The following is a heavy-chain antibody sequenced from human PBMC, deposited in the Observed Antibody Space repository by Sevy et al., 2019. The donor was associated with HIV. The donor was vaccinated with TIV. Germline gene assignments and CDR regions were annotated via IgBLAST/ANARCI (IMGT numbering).Heavy chain of an antibody. CDR1: GFTFSTYT. V-gene: IGHV3-21*01. D-gene: IGHD2-2*01. J-gene: IGHJ4*01. Sequence: GGSPRLSCAVSGFTFSTYTMNWVRQAPGKGLEWVSSISGFSSYIYYADSVKGRFTISRDNAKNSLYLQMNSLRAEDTAVYYCARDGGCTSTSCLLYFDYWGQGTLVTVSS. CDR2: ISGFSSYI. CDR3: ARDGGCTSTSCLLYFDY.